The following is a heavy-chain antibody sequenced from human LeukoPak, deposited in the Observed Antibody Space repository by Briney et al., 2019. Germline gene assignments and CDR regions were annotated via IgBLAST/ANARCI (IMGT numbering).Heavy chain of an antibody. Sequence: GGSLRLSCAASGFTFSSYWMYWVRQAPGKGLVWVSRIHGDGSSTSYADSVKGRFTISRDNTKNTLYLQMNNLSAEDTSVYYCVRVSSDWEYFDQWGQGALVTVSS. CDR2: IHGDGSST. CDR3: VRVSSDWEYFDQ. D-gene: IGHD6-19*01. V-gene: IGHV3-74*01. CDR1: GFTFSSYW. J-gene: IGHJ4*02.